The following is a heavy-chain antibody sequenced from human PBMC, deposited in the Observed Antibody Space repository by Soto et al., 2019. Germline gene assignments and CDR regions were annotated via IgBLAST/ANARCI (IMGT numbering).Heavy chain of an antibody. CDR1: GSTFGNYD. CDR2: ISSTGDIT. CDR3: ATHDDMLLDC. D-gene: IGHD3-16*01. J-gene: IGHJ4*02. Sequence: VQLLQSGGGLVQPGGSLRLSCAASGSTFGNYDMSWVRQAPGKGLEWVSSISSTGDITTYADSVKGRFTISRDNSKNSLFLQMTSLRAEDMANYYCATHDDMLLDCWGPGTLVTVSS. V-gene: IGHV3-23*01.